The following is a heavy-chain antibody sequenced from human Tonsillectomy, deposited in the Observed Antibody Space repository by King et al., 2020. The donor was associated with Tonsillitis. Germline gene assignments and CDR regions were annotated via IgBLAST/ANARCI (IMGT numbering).Heavy chain of an antibody. J-gene: IGHJ4*02. V-gene: IGHV4-34*01. Sequence: VQLQQWGAGLLKPSETLSLTCAVYGESFIAYYWSWIRQTPGKGLAGSGKVNHSGSTNYNTSLTSRVTISVDTSQNQFSLKLSSVTAADTDGYDCASPKSMGYWGQGTLVIVSS. CDR1: GESFIAYY. CDR2: VNHSGST. CDR3: ASPKSMGY.